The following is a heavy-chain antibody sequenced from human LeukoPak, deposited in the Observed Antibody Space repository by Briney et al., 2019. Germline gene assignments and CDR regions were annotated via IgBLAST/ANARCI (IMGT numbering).Heavy chain of an antibody. V-gene: IGHV1-69*13. D-gene: IGHD5-18*01. Sequence: SVRVSCKASGGTFSSYAISWVRQAPGQGLEWMGGIIPIFGTANYAQKFQGRVTITADESTSTAYMELSSLRSEDTAVYYCARLSGPIRLWLRGGYYFDYWGQGTLVTVSS. J-gene: IGHJ4*02. CDR2: IIPIFGTA. CDR3: ARLSGPIRLWLRGGYYFDY. CDR1: GGTFSSYA.